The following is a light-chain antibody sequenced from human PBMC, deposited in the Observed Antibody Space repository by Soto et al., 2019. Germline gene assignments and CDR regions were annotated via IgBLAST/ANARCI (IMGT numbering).Light chain of an antibody. CDR1: SSDVGAYNF. CDR3: CSSAGAGSKV. CDR2: DVS. J-gene: IGLJ2*01. V-gene: IGLV2-11*01. Sequence: QSALTQPPSASGSPGQSVTISCTGTSSDVGAYNFVSWYQQYPGKAPKLIIFDVSARPSGVPDRFSGSKSGSTASLTISGLQPDDEADDYCCSSAGAGSKVLGGGTKLTVL.